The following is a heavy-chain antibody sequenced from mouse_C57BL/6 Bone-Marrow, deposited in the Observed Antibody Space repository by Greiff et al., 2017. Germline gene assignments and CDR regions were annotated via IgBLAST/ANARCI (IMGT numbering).Heavy chain of an antibody. J-gene: IGHJ3*01. CDR3: ARAFITTVVAPFAY. Sequence: EVKLVESGGGLVKPGGSLKLSCAASGFTFSDYGMHWVRQAPEKGLEWVAYISSGSSTIYYADTVKGRFTISRDNAKNTLFLQMTSLRSADTAMYYCARAFITTVVAPFAYWGQGTLVTVSA. D-gene: IGHD1-1*01. V-gene: IGHV5-17*01. CDR1: GFTFSDYG. CDR2: ISSGSSTI.